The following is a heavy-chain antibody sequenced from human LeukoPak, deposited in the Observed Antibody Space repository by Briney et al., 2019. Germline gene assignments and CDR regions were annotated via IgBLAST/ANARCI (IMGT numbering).Heavy chain of an antibody. CDR1: GFTFISYG. CDR2: INTDGSST. D-gene: IGHD2-21*02. Sequence: AGGSLRLSCAASGFTFISYGMQWVRQAPGKGLVWVSRINTDGSSTSYADSVKGRFTISRDNAKNTLYLQMNGLRAEDTAVYYCARELPREVTLDYWGQGTLVTVSS. CDR3: ARELPREVTLDY. V-gene: IGHV3-74*01. J-gene: IGHJ4*01.